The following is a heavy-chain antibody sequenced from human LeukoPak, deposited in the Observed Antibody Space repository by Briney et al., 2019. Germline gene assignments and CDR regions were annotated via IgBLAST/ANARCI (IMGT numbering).Heavy chain of an antibody. V-gene: IGHV4-39*01. Sequence: SETLSLTCTVSGGSISSYYWGWIRQPPGKGLEWIGSIYYSGSTYYNPSLKSRVTISVDTSKNQFSLKLSSVTAADTAVYYCARSQDIVVVVAATSFYFDYWGQGTLVTVSS. J-gene: IGHJ4*02. CDR2: IYYSGST. D-gene: IGHD2-15*01. CDR3: ARSQDIVVVVAATSFYFDY. CDR1: GGSISSYY.